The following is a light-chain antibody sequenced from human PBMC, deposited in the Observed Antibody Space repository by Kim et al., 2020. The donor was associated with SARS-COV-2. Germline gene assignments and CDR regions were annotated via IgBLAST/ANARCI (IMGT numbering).Light chain of an antibody. J-gene: IGLJ3*02. CDR1: RTNSGKEY. V-gene: IGLV1-47*01. Sequence: GKRVTISCSGSRTNSGKEYVNWYQQLPGAATKVVIYRKDQRPSGVSDRFSGSKSGTTASLAISGIRSEDEADYYCATWDDSLKTRMFGGGTQLTVL. CDR2: RKD. CDR3: ATWDDSLKTRM.